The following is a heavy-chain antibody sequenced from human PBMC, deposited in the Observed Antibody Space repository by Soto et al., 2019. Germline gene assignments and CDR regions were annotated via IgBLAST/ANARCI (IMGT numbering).Heavy chain of an antibody. CDR1: GYTFTSYG. D-gene: IGHD3-16*01. CDR3: ARGITFGGVLNGMDV. V-gene: IGHV1-18*01. Sequence: ASVKVSCKASGYTFTSYGISWGRQAPGQGLEWMGWISAYNGKTYYAQKLQGRVTMTTDTSTSTAYMELRSLRSDDTAVYYCARGITFGGVLNGMDVWGQGTTVTV. CDR2: ISAYNGKT. J-gene: IGHJ6*02.